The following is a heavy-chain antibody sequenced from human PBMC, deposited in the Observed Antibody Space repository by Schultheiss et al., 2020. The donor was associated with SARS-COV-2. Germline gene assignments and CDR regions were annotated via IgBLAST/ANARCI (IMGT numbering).Heavy chain of an antibody. CDR3: AKSLGVVVPAASYFDY. V-gene: IGHV3-23*01. D-gene: IGHD2-2*01. Sequence: GESLKISCAASGFTFSSYAMSWVRQAPGKGLEWVSAISGSGGSTYYADSVKGRFTISRDNSKNTLYLQMNSLRAEDTAVYYCAKSLGVVVPAASYFDYWGQGTLVTVSS. CDR2: ISGSGGST. J-gene: IGHJ4*02. CDR1: GFTFSSYA.